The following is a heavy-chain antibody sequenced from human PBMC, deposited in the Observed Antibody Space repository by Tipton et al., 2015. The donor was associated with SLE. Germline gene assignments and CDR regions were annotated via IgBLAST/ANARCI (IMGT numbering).Heavy chain of an antibody. CDR3: AILEMATSTVDY. Sequence: TLSLTCTVSGGSISSGGYYWSWIRQHPGKGLEWIGYIYYSGSTNYNPSLKSRVTISVDTSKNQFSLKLSSVAAADTAVYYCAILEMATSTVDYWGQGTLVTVSS. CDR1: GGSISSGGYY. J-gene: IGHJ4*02. CDR2: IYYSGST. D-gene: IGHD5-24*01. V-gene: IGHV4-61*08.